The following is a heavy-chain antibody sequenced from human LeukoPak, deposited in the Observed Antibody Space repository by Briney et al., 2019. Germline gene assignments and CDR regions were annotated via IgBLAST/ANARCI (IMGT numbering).Heavy chain of an antibody. CDR2: INPSGGST. CDR3: ARDFYYYDSSGYNHFDY. Sequence: ASVKVSFKASGYTFTIYYMHWVRQAPGQGLEWMGIINPSGGSTSYAQKFQGRVTMTRDTSTSTVYMELSSLRSEDTAVYYCARDFYYYDSSGYNHFDYWGQGTLVTVSS. D-gene: IGHD3-22*01. V-gene: IGHV1-46*01. CDR1: GYTFTIYY. J-gene: IGHJ4*02.